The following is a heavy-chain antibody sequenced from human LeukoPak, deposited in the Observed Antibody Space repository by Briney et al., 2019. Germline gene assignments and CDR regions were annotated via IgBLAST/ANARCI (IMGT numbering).Heavy chain of an antibody. Sequence: GTSLRLSCAASGFTFSSYGRHWVRQAPGKGLEWGAVISFDGSNEYYADSVKGRFTISRDNSKNTLYLQMNSLRAEDTAVYYCAKDHRAYCGGDCVDFDYWGQGTLVTVSS. CDR3: AKDHRAYCGGDCVDFDY. CDR1: GFTFSSYG. CDR2: ISFDGSNE. D-gene: IGHD2-21*02. J-gene: IGHJ4*02. V-gene: IGHV3-30*18.